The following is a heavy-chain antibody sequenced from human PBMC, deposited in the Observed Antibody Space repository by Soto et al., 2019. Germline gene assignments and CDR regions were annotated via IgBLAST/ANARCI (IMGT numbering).Heavy chain of an antibody. CDR1: GGSFSMYT. J-gene: IGHJ5*02. Sequence: SVKVSCKAAGGSFSMYTVVWVRQAPGQGLEWMGRIIPVNGNTNYSQKFQGRVTITRDTSASTAYMELSSLRSEDTAVYYCARDPGYRYGNTWGQGTLVTVSS. D-gene: IGHD5-18*01. CDR2: IIPVNGNT. V-gene: IGHV1-69*08. CDR3: ARDPGYRYGNT.